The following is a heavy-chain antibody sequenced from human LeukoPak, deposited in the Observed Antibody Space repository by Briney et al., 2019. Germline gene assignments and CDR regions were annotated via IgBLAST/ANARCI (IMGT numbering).Heavy chain of an antibody. CDR1: GFTFPSYA. J-gene: IGHJ1*01. CDR2: ISSSGTNT. V-gene: IGHV3-23*01. D-gene: IGHD3-22*01. CDR3: AKDSIGYYKPFQH. Sequence: GGSLRLSCAASGFTFPSYAMAWVRQAPGKGLEWVSSISSSGTNTYYADSVRGRFTISRDSSKNTLYLQMNSLRADDTALYYCAKDSIGYYKPFQHWGQGTLVTVSS.